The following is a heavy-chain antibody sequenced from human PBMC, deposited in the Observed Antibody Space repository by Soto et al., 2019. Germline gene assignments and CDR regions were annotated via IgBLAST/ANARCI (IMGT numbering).Heavy chain of an antibody. CDR3: ARDPVRAIEVVHFDY. Sequence: PGGSLRLSCASSGFTCIGYSMNWVRLAPGKGLEWVSSIRSSSCYIYHTDAVKGRFTISRDNAKSSLYLQMNRLRPEDRAVFWGARDPVRAIEVVHFDYWGQGTLVTVSS. CDR1: GFTCIGYS. V-gene: IGHV3-21*01. D-gene: IGHD3-22*01. CDR2: IRSSSCYI. J-gene: IGHJ4*02.